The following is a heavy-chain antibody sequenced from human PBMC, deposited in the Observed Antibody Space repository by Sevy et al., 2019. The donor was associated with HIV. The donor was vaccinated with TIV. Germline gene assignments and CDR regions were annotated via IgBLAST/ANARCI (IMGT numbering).Heavy chain of an antibody. V-gene: IGHV3-53*01. CDR3: ARDGGGCSGGSCYSSLSFDY. CDR1: GFTFSSNY. Sequence: GGSLRLSCAASGFTFSSNYMSWVRQAPGKGLEWVSVIYSGGSTYYADSVKGRFTISRDNSKNTLYLQMNSLRAEDTAVYYCARDGGGCSGGSCYSSLSFDYWGQGTLVTVSS. CDR2: IYSGGST. D-gene: IGHD2-15*01. J-gene: IGHJ4*02.